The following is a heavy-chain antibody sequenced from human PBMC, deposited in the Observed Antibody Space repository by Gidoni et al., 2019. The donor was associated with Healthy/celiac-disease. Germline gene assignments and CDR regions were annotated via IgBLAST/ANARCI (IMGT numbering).Heavy chain of an antibody. D-gene: IGHD3-9*01. CDR2: IYYSGST. CDR1: GGSISSSSYY. J-gene: IGHJ4*02. CDR3: ASAPDDILTGYYYFDY. V-gene: IGHV4-39*01. Sequence: QLQLQESGPGLVKPSETLSLTCTVSGGSISSSSYYWDWIRQPPGKGLEWIGSIYYSGSTSFNPSLKSRVTISVDTSTNQFSLKLSSVTAADTAVYYCASAPDDILTGYYYFDYWGQGTLVTVS.